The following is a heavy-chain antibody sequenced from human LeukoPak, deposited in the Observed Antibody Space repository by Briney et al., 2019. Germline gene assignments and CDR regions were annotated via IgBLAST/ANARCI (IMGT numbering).Heavy chain of an antibody. Sequence: SETLSLTCFVSGGSISSNYWTWIRQPPGKGLEWIGYISYTGSTKYNPPLKSRVTISVDTSKNQFSLRLSSVTAADTAVYYCARQNNFFAPWGQGTLVTVSS. V-gene: IGHV4-59*08. CDR2: ISYTGST. D-gene: IGHD1-20*01. CDR3: ARQNNFFAP. J-gene: IGHJ5*02. CDR1: GGSISSNY.